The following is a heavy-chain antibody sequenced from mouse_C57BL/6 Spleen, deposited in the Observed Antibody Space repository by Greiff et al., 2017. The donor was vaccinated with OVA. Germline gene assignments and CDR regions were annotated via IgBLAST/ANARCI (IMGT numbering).Heavy chain of an antibody. Sequence: EVKVEESGGGLVQPGGSMKLSCAASGFTFSDAWMDWVRQSPGQGLEWVAEIRNKANNHATYYAESVKGRFTVSRADSKSSVYLQLNSLRAEDSGIYCCTRPGGNYVRAWLAYWGQGTLVTVSA. CDR1: GFTFSDAW. J-gene: IGHJ3*01. V-gene: IGHV6-6*01. D-gene: IGHD2-1*01. CDR2: IRNKANNHAT. CDR3: TRPGGNYVRAWLAY.